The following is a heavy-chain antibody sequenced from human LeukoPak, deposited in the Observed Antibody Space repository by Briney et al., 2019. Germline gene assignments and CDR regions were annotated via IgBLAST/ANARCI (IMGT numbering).Heavy chain of an antibody. CDR1: GGTFNNSA. V-gene: IGHV1-69*05. D-gene: IGHD4-17*01. Sequence: ASVKASCKTSGGTFNNSAISWVRQAPGQGLEWLGGIMPLFGTAGYAQKFQGRVTITKDESTRTVYLELTSLTSDDTAVYYCARDVHGDYGSGWFDPWGQGTLVSVSS. J-gene: IGHJ5*02. CDR2: IMPLFGTA. CDR3: ARDVHGDYGSGWFDP.